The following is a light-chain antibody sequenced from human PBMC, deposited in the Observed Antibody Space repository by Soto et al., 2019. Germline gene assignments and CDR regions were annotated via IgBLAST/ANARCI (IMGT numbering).Light chain of an antibody. CDR1: QSVSRSS. J-gene: IGKJ4*01. V-gene: IGKV3-20*01. Sequence: VLTQSPGTLSLSPGERATLSCRASQSVSRSSLAWYQQRPGQAPRLLIYGASSRATGIPDRFSGSGSGTDFTLTISRLEAEDFAVYYCHQYGSSPRTFGGGTKVEIK. CDR2: GAS. CDR3: HQYGSSPRT.